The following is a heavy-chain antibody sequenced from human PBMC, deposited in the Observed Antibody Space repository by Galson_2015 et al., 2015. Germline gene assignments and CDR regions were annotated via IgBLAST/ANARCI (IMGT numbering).Heavy chain of an antibody. CDR1: GFTFSSNW. D-gene: IGHD1-1*01. CDR3: ARGGFDVGTTLD. V-gene: IGHV3-74*01. CDR2: INSDGSST. J-gene: IGHJ4*02. Sequence: SLRLSCAASGFTFSSNWMHWVRQAPGKGLVWVSRINSDGSSTSYADSVKGRFTISRDNAKNTLYLQMNSLRAEDTAVHYCARGGFDVGTTLDWGQGTLVTVSS.